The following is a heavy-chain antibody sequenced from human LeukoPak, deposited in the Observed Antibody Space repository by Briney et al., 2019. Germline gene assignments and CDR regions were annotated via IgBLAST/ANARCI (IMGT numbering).Heavy chain of an antibody. D-gene: IGHD1-26*01. Sequence: GGSLRLSCAASGFTFSSYAMSWVRQAPGKGLEWVSAISGSGGSTYYADSAKGRFTISRDNSKNTLYLQMNSLRAEDTAVYYCAKDGTLFRELDYWGQGTLVTVSS. CDR2: ISGSGGST. V-gene: IGHV3-23*01. CDR1: GFTFSSYA. CDR3: AKDGTLFRELDY. J-gene: IGHJ4*02.